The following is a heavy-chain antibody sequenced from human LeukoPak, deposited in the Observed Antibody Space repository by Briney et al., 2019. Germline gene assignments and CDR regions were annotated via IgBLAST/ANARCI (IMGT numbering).Heavy chain of an antibody. CDR1: GFTFSSHW. CDR3: ARDPSPPWEQSDY. Sequence: PGGSLRLSCAASGFTFSSHWMHWVRQAPGKGLVWVSRINGDGSNTTYADSVKGRFTISRDNAKNTLYLQMNSLRAEDTAVYYCARDPSPPWEQSDYWGQGTLVTVSS. CDR2: INGDGSNT. V-gene: IGHV3-74*03. J-gene: IGHJ4*02. D-gene: IGHD1-26*01.